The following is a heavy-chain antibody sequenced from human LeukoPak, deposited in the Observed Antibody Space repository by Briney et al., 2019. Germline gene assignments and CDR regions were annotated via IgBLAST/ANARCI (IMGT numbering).Heavy chain of an antibody. CDR2: INPNSGVT. V-gene: IGHV1-2*02. CDR1: GDTFNGYY. Sequence: ASVKVSSKASGDTFNGYYLHWVRQAPGQGLEWLGWINPNSGVTKFAQQFQGRVTMTWDTSVSTAYMELSRLTSDDTAMYYCARFGVVTNDAFDIWGQGTMVTISS. CDR3: ARFGVVTNDAFDI. D-gene: IGHD3-3*01. J-gene: IGHJ3*02.